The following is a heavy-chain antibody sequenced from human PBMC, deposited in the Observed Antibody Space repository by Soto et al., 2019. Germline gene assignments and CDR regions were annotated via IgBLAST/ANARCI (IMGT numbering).Heavy chain of an antibody. Sequence: QVQLVESGGGVVQPGRTLRLSCAASGFTFSNYGMHWVRQAPGRGLEWVAVISYHGSNKYYADSVKGRFTISSDNSTNTLSLVTDSLSAEDTAVYYCAKDRSTVVTGYSYYGMDLWAEGSTVTVSS. V-gene: IGHV3-30*18. CDR3: AKDRSTVVTGYSYYGMDL. D-gene: IGHD2-15*01. CDR2: ISYHGSNK. CDR1: GFTFSNYG. J-gene: IGHJ6*04.